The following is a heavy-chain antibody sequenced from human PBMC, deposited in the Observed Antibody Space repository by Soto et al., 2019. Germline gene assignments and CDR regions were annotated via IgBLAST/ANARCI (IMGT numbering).Heavy chain of an antibody. V-gene: IGHV4-59*08. CDR3: ARLENYDILTGYGRYYYYMDV. J-gene: IGHJ6*03. CDR1: GGSISSYY. Sequence: PSETLSLTCTVSGGSISSYYWSWIRQPPGKGLEWIGYIYYSGSTNYNPSLKSRVTISVDTSKNQFSLKLSSVTAADTAVYYCARLENYDILTGYGRYYYYMDVWGKGTTVTVSS. D-gene: IGHD3-9*01. CDR2: IYYSGST.